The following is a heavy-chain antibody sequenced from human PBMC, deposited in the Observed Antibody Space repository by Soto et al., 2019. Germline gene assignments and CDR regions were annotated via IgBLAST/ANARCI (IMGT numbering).Heavy chain of an antibody. J-gene: IGHJ6*03. Sequence: GGSLRLSSAASGFTFSDYYMSWIRQAPGKGLEWVSYISSSGSTIYYADSVKGRFTISRDNAKNSLYLQMNSLRAEDTAVYYCARDLGANYYYYYMDVWGKGTTVTVSS. CDR2: ISSSGSTI. D-gene: IGHD2-15*01. CDR3: ARDLGANYYYYYMDV. V-gene: IGHV3-11*01. CDR1: GFTFSDYY.